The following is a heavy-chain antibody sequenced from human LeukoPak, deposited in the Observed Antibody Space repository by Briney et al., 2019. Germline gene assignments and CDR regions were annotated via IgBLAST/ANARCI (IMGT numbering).Heavy chain of an antibody. CDR3: AISTTVMMGNGFDP. CDR1: GGSISSGDYY. D-gene: IGHD4-17*01. CDR2: IYHSGPT. J-gene: IGHJ5*02. V-gene: IGHV4-30-4*01. Sequence: SQTLSLTCTVSGGSISSGDYYWTWIRPPPGTGLAGVGFIYHSGPTPYNPSLQSPLTISVDTSKNQLSLEVSSGTAADTAVYYCAISTTVMMGNGFDPWGQGTLVTVSS.